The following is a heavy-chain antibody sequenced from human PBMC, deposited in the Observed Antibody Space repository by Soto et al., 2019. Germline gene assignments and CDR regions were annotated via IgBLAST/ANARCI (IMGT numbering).Heavy chain of an antibody. D-gene: IGHD6-13*01. Sequence: QLQLQESGSGLVKPSQTLSLTGGVSGGSISRGDYSWSWIRQQPGKGLEWIGFIYQSGTTYYNPSLKSRVTISVDRSNNQFSLKLTSVTDADTAVYYCARSLLVIAAAGYNWFDPWGQGTLVTVSS. V-gene: IGHV4-30-2*01. CDR2: IYQSGTT. CDR1: GGSISRGDYS. J-gene: IGHJ5*02. CDR3: ARSLLVIAAAGYNWFDP.